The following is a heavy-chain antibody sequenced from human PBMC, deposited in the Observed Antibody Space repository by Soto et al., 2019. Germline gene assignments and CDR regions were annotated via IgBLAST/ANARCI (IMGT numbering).Heavy chain of an antibody. V-gene: IGHV1-18*01. J-gene: IGHJ4*02. CDR2: ISDYNGNT. Sequence: VQLVQSGAEVKKPGASVKVSCKASGYTFITYGISWVRQAPGQGLEWMGWISDYNGNTNYAQKLQGRVTMTTDTSTSTAYMELRSLRSDDTAVYYCARQHTSFWSDYYIGPSYYFDYWGQGTLVTVSS. CDR3: ARQHTSFWSDYYIGPSYYFDY. CDR1: GYTFITYG. D-gene: IGHD3-3*01.